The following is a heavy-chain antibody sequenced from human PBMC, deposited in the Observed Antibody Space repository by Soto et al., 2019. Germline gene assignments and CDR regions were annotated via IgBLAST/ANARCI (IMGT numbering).Heavy chain of an antibody. CDR2: IIPILGIA. CDR1: GGTFSSYT. J-gene: IGHJ2*01. D-gene: IGHD3-22*01. V-gene: IGHV1-69*08. CDR3: ARDYYVCWYFDL. Sequence: QVQLVQSGAEVKKPGSSVKVSCKASGGTFSSYTISWVRQAPGQGLEWMGRIIPILGIAKYAQKFQGRVTITADKSTSTAYMELSSLRSEDTDVYYCARDYYVCWYFDLWGRGTLVTVSS.